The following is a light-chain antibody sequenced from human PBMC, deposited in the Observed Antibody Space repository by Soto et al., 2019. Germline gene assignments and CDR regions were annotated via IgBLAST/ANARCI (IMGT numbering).Light chain of an antibody. J-gene: IGKJ1*01. V-gene: IGKV3-20*01. CDR2: GAS. Sequence: EIVMTQSPATLSVSPGERATLSCRASQSVSSSYLVWYQQKPGQAPRLLIYGASSRATGIPDRFSGSGSGTDFTLTISRLETEDFAVYYCQHHETFGQGTKVDI. CDR3: QHHET. CDR1: QSVSSSY.